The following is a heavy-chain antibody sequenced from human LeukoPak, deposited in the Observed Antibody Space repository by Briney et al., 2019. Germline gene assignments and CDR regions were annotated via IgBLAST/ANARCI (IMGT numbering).Heavy chain of an antibody. J-gene: IGHJ4*02. Sequence: GGSLRLSCAASGFTFSSYGMHWVRQAPGKGLEWVAFIRYDGSNKYYADSVKGRFTISRDNSKNTLYLQMNSLRADDTAVYYCAKVIAGDSPNSDYWGQGTLVTVSS. CDR2: IRYDGSNK. V-gene: IGHV3-30*02. CDR1: GFTFSSYG. D-gene: IGHD6-13*01. CDR3: AKVIAGDSPNSDY.